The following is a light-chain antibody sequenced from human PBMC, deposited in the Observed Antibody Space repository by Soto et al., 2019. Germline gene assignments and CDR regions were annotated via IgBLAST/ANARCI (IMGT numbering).Light chain of an antibody. CDR3: QQYNNWPKT. V-gene: IGKV3D-15*01. J-gene: IGKJ1*01. CDR1: QSVSASY. Sequence: EIVLKQSPGTLSLSPGERATLSCRASQSVSASYLAWYQQKPGQAPRLLIYGASSRATGIPDRFSGSGSGTEFTLTISSPQSEDFAVYCCQQYNNWPKTFGQGTKVDIK. CDR2: GAS.